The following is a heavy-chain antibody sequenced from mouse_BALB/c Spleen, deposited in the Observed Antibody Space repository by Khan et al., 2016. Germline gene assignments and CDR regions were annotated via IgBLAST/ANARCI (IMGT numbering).Heavy chain of an antibody. CDR1: GFTFSRFG. V-gene: IGHV5-17*02. Sequence: EVELVESGGGLVQPGGSRKLSCAASGFTFSRFGMHWVRQAPEKGLEWVAYISGGSSIIYYADTLKGRFTISRDNPKNTLLLKMTSLRSEDTAIYYCARGDYWGQGTTLTVSS. CDR3: ARGDY. CDR2: ISGGSSII. J-gene: IGHJ2*01.